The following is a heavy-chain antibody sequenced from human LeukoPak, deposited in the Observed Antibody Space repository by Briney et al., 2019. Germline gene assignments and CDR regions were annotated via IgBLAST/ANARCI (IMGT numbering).Heavy chain of an antibody. CDR2: ISSSRNFI. V-gene: IGHV3-21*01. Sequence: GGSLRLSCAASGFNFKIYNMNRVRQDPRNGLEWVSSISSSRNFIDYSDSVKGRFTISRDNGKHSVYLQMTSRRAEDTAVYYCARDSVCGLNFNLWGQGTLVTVSS. D-gene: IGHD1-14*01. J-gene: IGHJ4*02. CDR1: GFNFKIYN. CDR3: ARDSVCGLNFNL.